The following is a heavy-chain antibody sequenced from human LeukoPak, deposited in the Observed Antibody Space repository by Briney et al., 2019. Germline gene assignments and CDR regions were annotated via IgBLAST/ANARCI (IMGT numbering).Heavy chain of an antibody. D-gene: IGHD2-2*01. V-gene: IGHV3-13*01. J-gene: IGHJ4*02. CDR1: GFTFTTYD. CDR2: IGTTGDT. Sequence: PGGSLRLSCAASGFTFTTYDMHWVRQATGKGLEWVSAIGTTGDTYYPGSVKGRFTISRENAKNSLYLQMNSLRSEDTAVYYCARDPTSHLRRPLYYFDYWGQGTLVTVSS. CDR3: ARDPTSHLRRPLYYFDY.